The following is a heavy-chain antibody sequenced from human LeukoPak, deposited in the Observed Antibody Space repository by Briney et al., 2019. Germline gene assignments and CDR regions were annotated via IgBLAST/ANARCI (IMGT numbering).Heavy chain of an antibody. D-gene: IGHD2-2*01. V-gene: IGHV3-7*01. CDR2: IIQDGSAK. CDR1: GFTFSSSW. Sequence: PGGSLRLSCAASGFTFSSSWMSWVRQAPGKGLEWVANIIQDGSAKYYVDSVKGRFTISRDDAKNSLYLQMNSLRAEDAAVYHCARDLFSCSSTSCYVYWGQGTLVTVSS. J-gene: IGHJ4*02. CDR3: ARDLFSCSSTSCYVY.